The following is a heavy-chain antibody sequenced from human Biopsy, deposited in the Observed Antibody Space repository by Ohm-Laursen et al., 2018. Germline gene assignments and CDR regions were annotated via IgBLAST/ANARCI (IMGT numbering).Heavy chain of an antibody. Sequence: SLRLSCAASGFSVNDNYMSWVRQAPGKGLEWVSFIYGDGRTFYAGSVKDRFTLSRDTSYNLMFLQMDSLRADDTAVYYCARGGIVSVHSYGRMGLFYFDSWGQGILVTVAS. CDR2: IYGDGRT. J-gene: IGHJ4*02. CDR3: ARGGIVSVHSYGRMGLFYFDS. CDR1: GFSVNDNY. D-gene: IGHD5-18*01. V-gene: IGHV3-53*01.